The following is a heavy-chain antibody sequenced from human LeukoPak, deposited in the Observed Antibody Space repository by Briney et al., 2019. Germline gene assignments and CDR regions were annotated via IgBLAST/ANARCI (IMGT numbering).Heavy chain of an antibody. D-gene: IGHD6-19*01. V-gene: IGHV6-1*01. Sequence: SQTLSLTCAISRDSVSSKSAAWNWLRPSPSRGLEWLGRTYYRSKWYNEYAVSVKSRISINPDTSKNQFSLKLSSVTAADTAVYYCARTARGSSGFDYWGQGTLVTVSS. CDR2: TYYRSKWYN. CDR3: ARTARGSSGFDY. J-gene: IGHJ4*02. CDR1: RDSVSSKSAA.